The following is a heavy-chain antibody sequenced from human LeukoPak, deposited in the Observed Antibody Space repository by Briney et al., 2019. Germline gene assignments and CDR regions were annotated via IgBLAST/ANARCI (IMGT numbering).Heavy chain of an antibody. Sequence: PGGSLRLSCAASGFTFSSYGMHWVRQAPGKGLEWVSAISGSGNSTYYADSVKGRFTISRDNSKNTLHLQMNTLRAEDTALYYCARGQYCSSTSCYVIGAFDIWGQGTMVTVSS. CDR2: ISGSGNST. D-gene: IGHD2-2*01. CDR3: ARGQYCSSTSCYVIGAFDI. V-gene: IGHV3-23*01. CDR1: GFTFSSYG. J-gene: IGHJ3*02.